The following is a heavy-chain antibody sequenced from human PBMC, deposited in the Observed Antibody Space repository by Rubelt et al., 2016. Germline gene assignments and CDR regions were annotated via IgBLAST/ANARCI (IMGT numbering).Heavy chain of an antibody. CDR2: ILYTGTT. J-gene: IGHJ4*02. Sequence: QVQLQESGPGLVKPSETLSLTCTVSGGSIIPYCWSWIRQPPGKGLEWIGYILYTGTTDYNPSLKDRVTISVDTAKSQFSLKLSSVTAADTAVYYCARGMVASTPWTTLGYWGQGTLVTVSS. CDR1: GGSIIPYC. CDR3: ARGMVASTPWTTLGY. D-gene: IGHD2-15*01. V-gene: IGHV4-59*01.